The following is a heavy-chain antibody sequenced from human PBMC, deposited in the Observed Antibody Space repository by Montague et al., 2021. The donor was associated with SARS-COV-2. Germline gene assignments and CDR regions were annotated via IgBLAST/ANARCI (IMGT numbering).Heavy chain of an antibody. CDR2: TYYRSRWYS. V-gene: IGHV6-1*01. Sequence: CAISGDSASSNSAAWNWIRQSPSRGLEWLARTYYRSRWYSDYAVSVRSRITINPDTSKNQFSLQLSSVTAADTAVYYCARDRGVQYQLQMPFYFDYWGQGTLVTVSS. D-gene: IGHD2-2*01. CDR1: GDSASSNSAA. J-gene: IGHJ4*02. CDR3: ARDRGVQYQLQMPFYFDY.